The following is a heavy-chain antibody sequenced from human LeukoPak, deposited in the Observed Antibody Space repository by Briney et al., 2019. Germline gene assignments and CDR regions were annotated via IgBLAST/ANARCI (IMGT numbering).Heavy chain of an antibody. CDR3: AKEHTVGYSSGRHFDY. CDR1: GFTFSSYA. D-gene: IGHD6-19*01. J-gene: IGHJ4*02. Sequence: GGSLRLSCAASGFTFSSYAMSWVRQAPGKGLERVSAISGSGGSTYYADSVKGRFTISRDNSKNTLYLQMNSLRAEDTAVYYCAKEHTVGYSSGRHFDYWGQGTLVTVSS. V-gene: IGHV3-23*01. CDR2: ISGSGGST.